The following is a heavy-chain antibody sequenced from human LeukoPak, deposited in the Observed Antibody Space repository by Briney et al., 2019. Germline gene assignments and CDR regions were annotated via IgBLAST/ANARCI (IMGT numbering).Heavy chain of an antibody. CDR3: ARGRTYYDSSGYWFDP. CDR2: IYHSGST. D-gene: IGHD3-22*01. CDR1: SGSINSSSYY. J-gene: IGHJ5*02. V-gene: IGHV4-39*07. Sequence: SETLSLTCTVSSGSINSSSYYWGWIRQPPGKGLEWIASIYHSGSTWYNPSLKSRVTISVDTSRNQFSLKLSSVTAADTAVYYSARGRTYYDSSGYWFDPWGQGTLVTVSS.